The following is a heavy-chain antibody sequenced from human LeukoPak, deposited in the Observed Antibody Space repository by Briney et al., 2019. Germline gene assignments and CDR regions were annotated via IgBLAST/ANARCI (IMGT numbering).Heavy chain of an antibody. CDR1: GFTFSTYW. V-gene: IGHV3-23*01. D-gene: IGHD1-1*01. J-gene: IGHJ4*02. CDR3: AKDLRPDGINDFDH. Sequence: PGGSLRLSCAASGFTFSTYWMHWVRQAPGEGLVWVSAISNNGGYTYYADSVQGRFTISRDNSKSTLCLQMNSLRAEDTAVYYCAKDLRPDGINDFDHWGQGTLVTVSS. CDR2: ISNNGGYT.